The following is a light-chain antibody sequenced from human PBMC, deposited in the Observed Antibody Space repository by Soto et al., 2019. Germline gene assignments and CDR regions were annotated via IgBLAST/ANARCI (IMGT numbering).Light chain of an antibody. CDR3: QQYNNWPAIT. V-gene: IGKV3D-15*01. CDR1: QSVSSN. Sequence: IVLTQSPGTLSLSPGERATLSCRASQSVSSNLAWYQQKPGQAPSLLIYGASTRAPGIPARFSGFGSGTDFTLTISSLQSEDFAIYYCQQYNNWPAITFGQGTRLEI. CDR2: GAS. J-gene: IGKJ5*01.